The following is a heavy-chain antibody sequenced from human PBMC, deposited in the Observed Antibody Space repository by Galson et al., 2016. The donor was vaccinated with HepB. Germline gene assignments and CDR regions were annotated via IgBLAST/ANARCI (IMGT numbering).Heavy chain of an antibody. CDR3: GRAQWIPARRAAYFDY. V-gene: IGHV3-7*04. D-gene: IGHD5-18*01. J-gene: IGHJ4*02. Sequence: SLRLSCAASGFPLSSFCMDWVRQAPGKGLQWVANVKQDGSEKYYAESVKGRFTISRDNARNSMFLQMNSLRPDDTAVYYCGRAQWIPARRAAYFDYWGQGILVTVSS. CDR2: VKQDGSEK. CDR1: GFPLSSFC.